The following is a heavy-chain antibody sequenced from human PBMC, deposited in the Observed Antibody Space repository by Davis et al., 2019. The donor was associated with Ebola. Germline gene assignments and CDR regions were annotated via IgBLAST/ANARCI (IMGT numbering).Heavy chain of an antibody. CDR1: GGSFSDYF. J-gene: IGHJ4*02. CDR3: ARGFGGQQTYDS. CDR2: INHSGST. Sequence: SETLSPTCAVQGGSFSDYFWTWIRQTPGEGLEWLGEINHSGSTNYNSSLKSRVTISVDTSKNQFSLSLRSVTAADTAVYYCARGFGGQQTYDSWGQGNLVTVSS. V-gene: IGHV4-34*01. D-gene: IGHD6-13*01.